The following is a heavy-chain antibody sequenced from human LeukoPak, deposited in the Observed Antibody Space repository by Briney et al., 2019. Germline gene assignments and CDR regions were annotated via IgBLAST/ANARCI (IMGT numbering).Heavy chain of an antibody. Sequence: GGSLRLSCAASGLTFSSYGMHWVRQAPGKGLEWVAVISYDGSNKYYADSVKGRFTISRDNSKNTLYLQMNSLRAEDTAVYYCAKDPNLGTTHNYYFDYWGQGTLVTVSS. CDR3: AKDPNLGTTHNYYFDY. V-gene: IGHV3-30*18. D-gene: IGHD1-1*01. J-gene: IGHJ4*02. CDR1: GLTFSSYG. CDR2: ISYDGSNK.